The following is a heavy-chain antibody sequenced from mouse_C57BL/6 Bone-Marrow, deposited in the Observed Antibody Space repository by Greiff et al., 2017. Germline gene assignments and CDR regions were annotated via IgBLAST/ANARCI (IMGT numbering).Heavy chain of an antibody. Sequence: EVQLLQSGPVLVKPGASVKMSCKASGYTFTDYYMNWVKQSHGKSLEWIGVINPYNGGTSYNQKFKGKATLTVDKSSSTAYLDLNSLTSADSAVYYCARGMVTTDYYAMDDWGQGTSVTVSS. CDR1: GYTFTDYY. CDR3: ARGMVTTDYYAMDD. D-gene: IGHD2-2*01. J-gene: IGHJ4*01. CDR2: INPYNGGT. V-gene: IGHV1-19*01.